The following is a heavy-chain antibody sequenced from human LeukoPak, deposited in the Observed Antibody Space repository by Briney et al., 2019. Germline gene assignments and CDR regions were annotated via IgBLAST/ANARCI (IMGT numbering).Heavy chain of an antibody. CDR3: AKTRCNSGGSCYSVDY. Sequence: GGSLRLSCAASGFTFSGYAMSWVRQAPGKGPEWVSAISGSGASTFYADSVKGRFTISRDNSKNTLYLQMNSLRAEDTAVYYCAKTRCNSGGSCYSVDYWGQGTLVTVSS. CDR2: ISGSGAST. D-gene: IGHD2-15*01. J-gene: IGHJ4*02. V-gene: IGHV3-23*01. CDR1: GFTFSGYA.